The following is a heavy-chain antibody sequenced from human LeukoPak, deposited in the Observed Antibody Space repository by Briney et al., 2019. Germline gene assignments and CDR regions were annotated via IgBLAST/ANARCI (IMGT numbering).Heavy chain of an antibody. J-gene: IGHJ5*02. D-gene: IGHD3-10*01. CDR1: GFTFYDYA. Sequence: GGSLRLSCAASGFTFYDYAMHWVRQAPGKGLEWVSLISWDGDNIYYADSVKGRFTISRDNSKHSLYLQMNSLRAEDTALYYCAKDSGSGSYYPTNWFDPWGQGTLVTVSS. CDR2: ISWDGDNI. CDR3: AKDSGSGSYYPTNWFDP. V-gene: IGHV3-43D*03.